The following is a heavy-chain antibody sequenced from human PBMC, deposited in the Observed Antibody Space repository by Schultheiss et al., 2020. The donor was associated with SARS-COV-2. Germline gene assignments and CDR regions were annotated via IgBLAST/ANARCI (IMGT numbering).Heavy chain of an antibody. CDR3: ARTYDFFSRYGVDV. D-gene: IGHD3-3*01. V-gene: IGHV1-8*01. J-gene: IGHJ6*02. Sequence: ASVKVSCKASGYTFTSYDINWVRQATGQGLEWMGWMNPNSGNTGYAQKFQGRVTMTRNTSISTAYMELRSLRSDDTAVYYCARTYDFFSRYGVDVWGQGTTVTVSS. CDR1: GYTFTSYD. CDR2: MNPNSGNT.